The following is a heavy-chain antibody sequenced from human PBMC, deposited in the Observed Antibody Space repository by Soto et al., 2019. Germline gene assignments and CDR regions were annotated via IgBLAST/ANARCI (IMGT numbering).Heavy chain of an antibody. J-gene: IGHJ4*02. CDR2: ISGSGGTT. CDR3: AKDRSSTSCYAFDY. Sequence: GGSLRLSCAASGFTFRNYAMSWARQAPGKGLEWVSAISGSGGTTHYADSVKGRFTISRDNSKNTLYLQMNNLRVEDTAVYYCAKDRSSTSCYAFDYWGQGSLVTVSS. D-gene: IGHD2-2*01. CDR1: GFTFRNYA. V-gene: IGHV3-23*01.